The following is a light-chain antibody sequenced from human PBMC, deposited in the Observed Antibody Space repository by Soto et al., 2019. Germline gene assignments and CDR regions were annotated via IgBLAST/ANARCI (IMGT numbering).Light chain of an antibody. CDR1: QGIRTE. CDR3: LQDYDYPRT. J-gene: IGKJ1*01. Sequence: ATQMTQSPSSLSASVGDRVTIACRASQGIRTELGWYQQKAWEAPKLLIYAASTLQSGVPPRFSGSGSGTDFTRTISSLQPEDFATYYCLQDYDYPRTFGQGTKVEMK. V-gene: IGKV1-6*01. CDR2: AAS.